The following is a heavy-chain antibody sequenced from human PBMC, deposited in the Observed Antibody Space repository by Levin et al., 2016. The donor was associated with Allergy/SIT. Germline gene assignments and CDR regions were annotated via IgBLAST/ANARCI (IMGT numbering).Heavy chain of an antibody. V-gene: IGHV3-30*03. CDR3: ASFGNDDPTVTTPFDY. J-gene: IGHJ4*02. Sequence: LSLTCAASGFTFSSYGMHWVRQAPGKGLEWVAVISYDGSNKYYADSVKGRFTISRDNSKNTLYLQMNSLRAEDTAVYYCASFGNDDPTVTTPFDYWGQGTLVTVSS. CDR2: ISYDGSNK. D-gene: IGHD4-17*01. CDR1: GFTFSSYG.